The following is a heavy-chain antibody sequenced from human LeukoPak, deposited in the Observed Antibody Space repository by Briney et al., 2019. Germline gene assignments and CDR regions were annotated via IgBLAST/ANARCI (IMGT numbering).Heavy chain of an antibody. CDR1: GYTFSRYG. CDR2: IGVFNGNR. D-gene: IGHD1-26*01. V-gene: IGHV1-18*01. J-gene: IGHJ4*02. Sequence: ASVKVSCKTSGYTFSRYGFSWVRQAPEQGLEWIGWIGVFNGNRNYTKSVQGRITLTADTSTNTTYMELRSLTSDDTAVYFCGRDWDWHVQFWGQGTLITVSS. CDR3: GRDWDWHVQF.